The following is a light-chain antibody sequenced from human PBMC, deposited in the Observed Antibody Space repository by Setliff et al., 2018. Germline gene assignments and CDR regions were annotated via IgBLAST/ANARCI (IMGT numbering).Light chain of an antibody. CDR2: EVS. J-gene: IGLJ1*01. CDR1: SSDVGGYNY. CDR3: CSYAGSYTFYV. V-gene: IGLV2-11*01. Sequence: QSALTQPRSVSGSPGQSVTVSCTRTSSDVGGYNYVSWYQQHPGKAPKLMIYEVSKRPSGVPDRFSGSKSGNTASLIISGLQAEDEADYYCCSYAGSYTFYVFGTGTKVTVL.